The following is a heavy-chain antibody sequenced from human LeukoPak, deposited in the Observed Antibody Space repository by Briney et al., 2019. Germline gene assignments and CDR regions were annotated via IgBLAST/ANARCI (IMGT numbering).Heavy chain of an antibody. CDR3: ARHEGGGSGSYYYYMDV. CDR1: GGSISSSSYY. Sequence: SETLSLTCTVSGGSISSSSYYWGWIRQPPGKGLEWIGSIYYSGSTYYNPSLKSRVTISVDTSKNQFSLKLGSVTAADTAVYYCARHEGGGSGSYYYYMDVWGKGTTVTVSS. CDR2: IYYSGST. D-gene: IGHD3-10*01. V-gene: IGHV4-39*01. J-gene: IGHJ6*03.